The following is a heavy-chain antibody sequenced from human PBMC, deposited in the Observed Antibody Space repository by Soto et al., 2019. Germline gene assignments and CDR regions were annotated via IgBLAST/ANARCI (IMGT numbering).Heavy chain of an antibody. Sequence: SETLSLTCAVYGGSFSGYYWSWIRQPPGKGLEWIGEINHSGSTNYNPSLKSRVTISVDTSKNQFSLKLSSVTAAATAVYYCARVLKYSSSWYFDYWGQGTLVTVSS. CDR3: ARVLKYSSSWYFDY. CDR2: INHSGST. D-gene: IGHD6-13*01. V-gene: IGHV4-34*01. CDR1: GGSFSGYY. J-gene: IGHJ4*02.